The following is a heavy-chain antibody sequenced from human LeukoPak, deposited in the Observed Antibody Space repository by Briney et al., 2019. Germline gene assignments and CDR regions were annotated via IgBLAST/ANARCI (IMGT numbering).Heavy chain of an antibody. CDR3: ARVAYCTNGVCYDYFDY. D-gene: IGHD2-8*01. V-gene: IGHV4-34*01. CDR2: INHSGST. J-gene: IGHJ4*02. Sequence: SETLSLTCAVYGGSFSGYYWSWIRQPPGKGLEWIVEINHSGSTNYNPSLKSRVTISVDTSKNQFSLKLSSVTAADTAVYYCARVAYCTNGVCYDYFDYWGQGTLVTVSS. CDR1: GGSFSGYY.